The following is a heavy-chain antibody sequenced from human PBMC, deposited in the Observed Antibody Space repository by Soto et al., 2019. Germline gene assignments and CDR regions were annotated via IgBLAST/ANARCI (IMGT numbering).Heavy chain of an antibody. CDR3: ARGGPDDYYFDY. CDR1: GYTFTSYG. Sequence: ASVKVSGKASGYTFTSYGISWVRQAPGQGLEWMGWISAYNGNANYAQKLQGRVTMTTDTSTSTAYMELRSLRSDDTAVCYCARGGPDDYYFDYWGQGTLVTVSS. CDR2: ISAYNGNA. D-gene: IGHD2-21*02. J-gene: IGHJ4*02. V-gene: IGHV1-18*04.